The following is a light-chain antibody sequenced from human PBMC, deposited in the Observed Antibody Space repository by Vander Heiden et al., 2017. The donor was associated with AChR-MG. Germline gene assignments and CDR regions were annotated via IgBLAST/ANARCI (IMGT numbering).Light chain of an antibody. Sequence: QSVLPHPPSASGTPGQRVPTPSSGSSSNIGSNNVNWYQQLPGTAPQLLIYSNNQRPSGVPDRCSGSKSGTTASLAISGLQSEDEADYYCAAWDDSLNGPVFGGGTKLTVL. J-gene: IGLJ3*02. CDR2: SNN. CDR1: SSNIGSNN. V-gene: IGLV1-44*01. CDR3: AAWDDSLNGPV.